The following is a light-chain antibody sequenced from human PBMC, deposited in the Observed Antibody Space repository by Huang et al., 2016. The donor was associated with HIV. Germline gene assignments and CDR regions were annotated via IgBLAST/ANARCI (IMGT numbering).Light chain of an antibody. CDR1: RGISDS. CDR3: QQYYGTPYT. V-gene: IGKV1-NL1*01. CDR2: AAS. Sequence: DIQVTQSPSSLSASVGDRVTVTCRTSRGISDSLVWYQQKPGRAPTRLVYAASRWESGVPSRFSGSGAGADFTLTINNLQPEDFATYYCQQYYGTPYTFGQGTKVEIK. J-gene: IGKJ2*01.